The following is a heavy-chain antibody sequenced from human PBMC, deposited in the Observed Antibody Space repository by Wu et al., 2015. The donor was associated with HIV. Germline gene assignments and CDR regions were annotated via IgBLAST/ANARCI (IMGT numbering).Heavy chain of an antibody. D-gene: IGHD5-18*01. J-gene: IGHJ4*02. CDR1: GGTFSNYA. Sequence: QVQLVQSGAEVKKPGSSVKVSCKASGGTFSNYALSWVRQAPGQGLEWMGRLIPIYGTPNYAQKFQGRVTITADESTSTAYMDLSSVRSEDTAVYYCAGGGGRTSMDPFDYWGQGTRGHRSP. V-gene: IGHV1-69*13. CDR2: LIPIYGTP. CDR3: AGGGGRTSMDPFDY.